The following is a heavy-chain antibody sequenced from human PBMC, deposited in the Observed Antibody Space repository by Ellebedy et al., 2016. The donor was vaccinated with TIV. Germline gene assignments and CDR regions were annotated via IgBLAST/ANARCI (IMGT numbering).Heavy chain of an antibody. D-gene: IGHD3-9*01. V-gene: IGHV4-34*01. CDR3: ARLDYDILTGVLDAFDI. J-gene: IGHJ3*02. CDR2: INHSGST. Sequence: SETLSLTXAVYVGSFGGYYWSWIRQPPGKGLEWIGEINHSGSTNYNPSLKSRVTISVDTSKNQFSLKLSSVTAADTAVYYCARLDYDILTGVLDAFDIWGQGTMVTVSS. CDR1: VGSFGGYY.